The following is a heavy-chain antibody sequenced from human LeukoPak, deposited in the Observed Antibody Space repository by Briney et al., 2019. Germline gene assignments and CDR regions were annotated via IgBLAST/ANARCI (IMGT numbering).Heavy chain of an antibody. CDR3: ASYTRAFDI. D-gene: IGHD3-16*01. CDR1: QFSFSSYE. J-gene: IGHJ3*02. Sequence: GGSLRLSCAASQFSFSSYEMNWVRQAPGKGLEWVAVISYDGSNKYYADSVKGRFTISRDNSKNTLYLQMNSLRAEDTAVYYCASYTRAFDIWGQGTMVTVSS. V-gene: IGHV3-30*04. CDR2: ISYDGSNK.